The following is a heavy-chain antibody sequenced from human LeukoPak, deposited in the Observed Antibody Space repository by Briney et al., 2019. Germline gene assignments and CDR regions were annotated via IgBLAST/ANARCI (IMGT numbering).Heavy chain of an antibody. Sequence: PSETLSLTCTVSGGSISRDNWSWIRQPPGKGLEWIGYIYYSGSTNYNPSLKSRVTISVDTSKNQLSLKLSSVTAADTAVYYCARGAGIAAAILTTYYYYYYMDVWGKGTTVTVSS. CDR3: ARGAGIAAAILTTYYYYYYMDV. CDR2: IYYSGST. J-gene: IGHJ6*03. D-gene: IGHD6-25*01. V-gene: IGHV4-59*12. CDR1: GGSISRDN.